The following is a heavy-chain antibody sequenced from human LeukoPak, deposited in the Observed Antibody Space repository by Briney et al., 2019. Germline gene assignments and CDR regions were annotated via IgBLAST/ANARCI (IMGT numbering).Heavy chain of an antibody. CDR1: GFTFSSYW. CDR2: IKQEGSEK. Sequence: PGGSLRLSCAASGFTFSSYWMSWVRQAPGKGLEWVANIKQEGSEKYSVDSVKGRFTISRDNAKNSLYLQMNSLRAEDTAVYYCARDRSPYEWGLGTDYMDVWGKGTTVTISS. CDR3: ARDRSPYEWGLGTDYMDV. J-gene: IGHJ6*03. V-gene: IGHV3-7*01. D-gene: IGHD1-26*01.